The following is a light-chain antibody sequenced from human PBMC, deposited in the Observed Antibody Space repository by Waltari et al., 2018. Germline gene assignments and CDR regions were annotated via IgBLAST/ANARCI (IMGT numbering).Light chain of an antibody. V-gene: IGLV2-23*02. J-gene: IGLJ3*02. Sequence: QSALTQPAPVSGSPGQPIPISCTGTSSDVGFYNLVTWYQQHPDNAPKLMVYEVIERPSGVSNRFSGSKSGNTASMTIAGLQAEDEADYYCCSYAGRNIWVFGGGTKLTVL. CDR2: EVI. CDR3: CSYAGRNIWV. CDR1: SSDVGFYNL.